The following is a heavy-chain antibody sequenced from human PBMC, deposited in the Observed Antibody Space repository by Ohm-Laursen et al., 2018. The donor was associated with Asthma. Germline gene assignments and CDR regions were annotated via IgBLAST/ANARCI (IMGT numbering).Heavy chain of an antibody. D-gene: IGHD6-13*01. Sequence: SLRLSCSAAGFTFSSYAMSWVRQAPGKGLEWISYISSSSDTVYYADSVKGRFTVSRDNAKNSLYLQMTSLRDEDTAVYYCASPDSSRWSFTLDYWGQGSLVTVSS. CDR1: GFTFSSYA. V-gene: IGHV3-48*02. CDR3: ASPDSSRWSFTLDY. J-gene: IGHJ4*02. CDR2: ISSSSDTV.